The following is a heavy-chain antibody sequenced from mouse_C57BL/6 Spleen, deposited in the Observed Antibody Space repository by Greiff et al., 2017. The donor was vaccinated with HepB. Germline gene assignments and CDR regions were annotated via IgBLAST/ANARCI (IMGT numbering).Heavy chain of an antibody. CDR1: GFTFSSYA. Sequence: EVNVVESGGGLVKPGGSLKLSCAASGFTFSSYAMSWVRQTPEKRLEWVATISDGGSYTYYPDNVKGRFTISRDNAKNNLYLQMSHLKSEDTAMYYCARDRGVTNWYFDVWGTGTTVTVSS. J-gene: IGHJ1*03. V-gene: IGHV5-4*01. CDR3: ARDRGVTNWYFDV. CDR2: ISDGGSYT. D-gene: IGHD2-5*01.